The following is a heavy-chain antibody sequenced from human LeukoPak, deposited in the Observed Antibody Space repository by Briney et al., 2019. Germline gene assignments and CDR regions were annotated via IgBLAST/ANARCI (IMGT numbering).Heavy chain of an antibody. J-gene: IGHJ5*01. Sequence: SETLSLTCSVSGGSITSHFWSWIRQPPGKGLEWIGYIHYSGSTNYNPSLKSRVTISPGTSKNQLLLKLNSGTGADKAVYYCGRLVWLGESPGSWFDSWGQGTLVTVSS. CDR1: GGSITSHF. V-gene: IGHV4-59*11. D-gene: IGHD3-10*01. CDR2: IHYSGST. CDR3: GRLVWLGESPGSWFDS.